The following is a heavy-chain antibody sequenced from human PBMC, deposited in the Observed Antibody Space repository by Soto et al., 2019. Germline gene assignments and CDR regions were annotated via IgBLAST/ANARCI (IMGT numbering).Heavy chain of an antibody. Sequence: QVQLVQSGAEVKKPGSSVKVSCKASGGTFSSYAISWVRQAPGQGLEWMGGIIPIVGTAHYAKKFQGRVTITADDATSTAYMGLSSLRSEATAVYYCARGGDDYTWGDDYWGQGTLVTVSS. J-gene: IGHJ4*02. CDR2: IIPIVGTA. D-gene: IGHD4-4*01. CDR1: GGTFSSYA. V-gene: IGHV1-69*12. CDR3: ARGGDDYTWGDDY.